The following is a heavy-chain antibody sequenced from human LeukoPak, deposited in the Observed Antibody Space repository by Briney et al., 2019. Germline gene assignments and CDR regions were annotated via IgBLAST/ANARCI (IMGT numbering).Heavy chain of an antibody. CDR2: INQDGTEK. CDR3: ARASSGSYAY. Sequence: GGSLRLSCAASGFTFTTYWMSWVRQLPGKGLEWVANINQDGTEKYYVDSVKGRFTISRDNAKNTLYLQMNSLRAGDTAVYYCARASSGSYAYWGQGTLVTVSS. D-gene: IGHD1-26*01. CDR1: GFTFTTYW. V-gene: IGHV3-7*01. J-gene: IGHJ4*02.